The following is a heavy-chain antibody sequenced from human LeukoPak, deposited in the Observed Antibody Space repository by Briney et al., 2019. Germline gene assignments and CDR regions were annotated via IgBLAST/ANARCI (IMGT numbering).Heavy chain of an antibody. Sequence: GASVKVSCKASGYTFTGYYMHWVRQAPGQGLEWMGWINPNSGGTNYAQKFQGRVTMTRDTSISTAYMELSRLRSDDTAVYYCARVRREFPYSSSPTWAWDYWGQGTLVTVSS. D-gene: IGHD6-13*01. V-gene: IGHV1-2*02. J-gene: IGHJ4*02. CDR3: ARVRREFPYSSSPTWAWDY. CDR1: GYTFTGYY. CDR2: INPNSGGT.